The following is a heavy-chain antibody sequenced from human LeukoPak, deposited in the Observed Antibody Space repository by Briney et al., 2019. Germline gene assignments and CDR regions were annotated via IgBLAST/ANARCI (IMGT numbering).Heavy chain of an antibody. CDR1: GGSISGYY. J-gene: IGHJ4*02. V-gene: IGHV4-59*01. CDR3: AGASGGDGSGSL. D-gene: IGHD3-10*01. Sequence: PSETLSLTCTVSGGSISGYYWTWIRQPPGKGLEWIGFIYEGGSPDYNPSLKSRVTISVDTSKNQFSLNLRYVTAADAAMYYCAGASGGDGSGSLWGRGTLVTVSP. CDR2: IYEGGSP.